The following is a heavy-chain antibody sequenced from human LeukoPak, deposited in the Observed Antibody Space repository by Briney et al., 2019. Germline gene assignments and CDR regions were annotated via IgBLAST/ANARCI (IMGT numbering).Heavy chain of an antibody. Sequence: ASVKVSCKASGNSLNNYHMHWVRQAPGQGPEWMGWIITYIGKPNYAQKFQDRVTITTDTSTSTAYMDLRRLRYDDTVVYYCSRGGDIVVVVGSKFYDFDSWGQGTMVTVSS. CDR2: IITYIGKP. D-gene: IGHD2-2*01. J-gene: IGHJ3*02. CDR1: GNSLNNYH. CDR3: SRGGDIVVVVGSKFYDFDS. V-gene: IGHV1-18*04.